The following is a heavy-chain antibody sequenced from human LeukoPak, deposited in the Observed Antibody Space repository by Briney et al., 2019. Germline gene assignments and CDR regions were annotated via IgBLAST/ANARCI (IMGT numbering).Heavy chain of an antibody. CDR1: RFTFSSYW. J-gene: IGHJ4*02. CDR2: IKQDGSEK. V-gene: IGHV3-7*03. Sequence: GGSLRLSCAASRFTFSSYWMSWVRQASGKGLEWVANIKQDGSEKYYVDSVKGRFTISRDNAKNSLYLQLNSLRAEDTAVYYCARARGGYDFDYWGQGTLVTVSS. D-gene: IGHD5-12*01. CDR3: ARARGGYDFDY.